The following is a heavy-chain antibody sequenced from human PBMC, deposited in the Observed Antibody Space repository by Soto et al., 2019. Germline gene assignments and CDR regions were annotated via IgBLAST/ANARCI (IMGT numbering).Heavy chain of an antibody. D-gene: IGHD6-13*01. J-gene: IGHJ4*02. CDR2: ISWNSGSI. Sequence: EVQLVESGGGLVQPGRSLRLSCAASGFTFDDYAMHWVRQAPGKGLEWVSGISWNSGSIGYADSVKGRFTISRDNAKNSLYLQMNSLRAEDTALYYCATIAAAATNFDYWGQGTLVTVSS. CDR3: ATIAAAATNFDY. CDR1: GFTFDDYA. V-gene: IGHV3-9*01.